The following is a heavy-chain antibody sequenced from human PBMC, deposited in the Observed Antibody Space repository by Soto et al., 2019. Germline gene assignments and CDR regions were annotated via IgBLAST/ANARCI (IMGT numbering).Heavy chain of an antibody. CDR2: ISAYTDNT. CDR1: GYTFTTFG. Sequence: QFQLVQSGPEVRKPGASVKVSCKASGYTFTTFGISWVRQAPGQGLEWLGWISAYTDNTNYAQKFQGRVTMTTDTSTTTAYMELRSLRSDDTAVYYCARDLANYDYWGQGTLVTVSS. V-gene: IGHV1-18*04. J-gene: IGHJ4*02. CDR3: ARDLANYDY. D-gene: IGHD3-3*02.